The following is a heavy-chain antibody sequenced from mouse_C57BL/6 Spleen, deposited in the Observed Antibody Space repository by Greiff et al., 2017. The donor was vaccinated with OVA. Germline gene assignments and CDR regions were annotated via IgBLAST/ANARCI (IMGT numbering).Heavy chain of an antibody. CDR1: GYTFTSYW. D-gene: IGHD1-1*01. V-gene: IGHV1-61*01. CDR3: EREDYGSSYEYFYV. J-gene: IGHJ1*03. CDR2: IYPSDSET. Sequence: QVQLQQPGAELVRPASSVKLSCKASGYTFTSYWMDWVKQRPGQGLEWIGHIYPSDSETNYNRNFKDKAKLTVDKSSSTAYMQLSSLTSEDSSCDYCEREDYGSSYEYFYVWGTGTTVTFSS.